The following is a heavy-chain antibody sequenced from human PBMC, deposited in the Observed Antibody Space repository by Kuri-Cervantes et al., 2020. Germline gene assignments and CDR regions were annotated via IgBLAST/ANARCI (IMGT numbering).Heavy chain of an antibody. J-gene: IGHJ3*02. CDR2: IKEDGSDK. CDR1: GYTLTELS. V-gene: IGHV3-7*01. Sequence: SCKVSGYTLTELSMHWVRQAPGKGLEWVAHIKEDGSDKYYVDSVKGRFTISRDNAKNTLYLQMNSLRAEDTAVYYCARNDYGDFNDAFDIWGQGTMVTVSS. D-gene: IGHD4-17*01. CDR3: ARNDYGDFNDAFDI.